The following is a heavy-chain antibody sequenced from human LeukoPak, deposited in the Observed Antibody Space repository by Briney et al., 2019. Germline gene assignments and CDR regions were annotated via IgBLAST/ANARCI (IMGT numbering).Heavy chain of an antibody. V-gene: IGHV1-2*02. CDR3: AGQGYDSSGYFID. CDR1: GYTFTGYY. J-gene: IGHJ4*02. CDR2: INPNSGGT. Sequence: ASVTVSCKASGYTFTGYYMHWVRQAPGQGLEWMGWINPNSGGTNYAQKFQGRVTMTRDTSISTAYMELSRLRSDDTAVYYCAGQGYDSSGYFIDWGQGTLVTVSS. D-gene: IGHD3-22*01.